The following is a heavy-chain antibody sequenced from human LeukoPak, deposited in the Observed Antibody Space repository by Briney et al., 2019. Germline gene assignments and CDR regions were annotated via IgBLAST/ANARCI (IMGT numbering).Heavy chain of an antibody. CDR2: IYYSGST. Sequence: SETLSLTCTVSGGSISSGGYYWSWIRQHPGKGLEWIGYIYYSGSTYYNPSLKSRVTISVDTSKNQFSLKLSSVTVAATAVYYCARVRDSSGYYRYFDYWGQGTLVTVSS. V-gene: IGHV4-31*03. CDR1: GGSISSGGYY. CDR3: ARVRDSSGYYRYFDY. D-gene: IGHD3-22*01. J-gene: IGHJ4*02.